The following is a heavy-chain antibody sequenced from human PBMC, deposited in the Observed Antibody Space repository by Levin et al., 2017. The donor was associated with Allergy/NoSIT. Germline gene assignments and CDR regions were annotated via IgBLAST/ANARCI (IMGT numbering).Heavy chain of an antibody. CDR1: GFTFSSYA. J-gene: IGHJ4*02. CDR3: AKFFRDIVVVVVSFFDS. D-gene: IGHD2-15*01. V-gene: IGHV3-23*01. CDR2: ISGSGDST. Sequence: GGSLRLSCAASGFTFSSYAVSWVRQAPGKGLEWVSAISGSGDSTYYADSVKGRFTISRDNSKNTLFLQMNSLRAEDTAVYYCAKFFRDIVVVVVSFFDSWGQRTLVTVSS.